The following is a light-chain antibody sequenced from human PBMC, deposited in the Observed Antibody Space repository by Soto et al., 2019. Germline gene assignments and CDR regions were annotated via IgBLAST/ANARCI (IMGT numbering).Light chain of an antibody. CDR2: GAS. Sequence: EMVLTQPPATLSVSPGERATLSCRASQSVSSNLAWYQQKPGQAPRILIYGASTRATGIPARFSGSGSGTEFTLTISSLQPEDFALYYCQQHNNWPLTFGQGTKVDIK. CDR3: QQHNNWPLT. V-gene: IGKV3-15*01. J-gene: IGKJ1*01. CDR1: QSVSSN.